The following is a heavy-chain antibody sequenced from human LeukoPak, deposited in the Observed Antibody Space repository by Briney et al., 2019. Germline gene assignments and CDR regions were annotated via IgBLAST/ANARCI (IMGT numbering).Heavy chain of an antibody. J-gene: IGHJ6*03. Sequence: PSETLSPTCTVSGGSISSYYWSWIRQPPGKGLEWIGYIYYSGSTNYNPSLKSRVTISVDTSTNQFSLKLSSVTAADTAVYYCARVYRLTGANYDSSGYHYYYYMDVWGKGTTVTVSS. CDR2: IYYSGST. CDR3: ARVYRLTGANYDSSGYHYYYYMDV. V-gene: IGHV4-59*01. D-gene: IGHD3-22*01. CDR1: GGSISSYY.